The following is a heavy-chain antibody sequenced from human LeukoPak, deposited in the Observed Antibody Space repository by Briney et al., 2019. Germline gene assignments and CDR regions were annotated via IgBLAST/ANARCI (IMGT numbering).Heavy chain of an antibody. D-gene: IGHD4-17*01. CDR1: GGSISSYY. J-gene: IGHJ3*02. Sequence: PSETLSLTCTVSGGSISSYYWSWIRQPPGKGLEWIGYIYYSGSINYNPSLKSRVTISVDASKNQFSLKLSSVTAADTAVYYCARVSPNGDYGYDAFDIWGQGTMVTVSS. CDR2: IYYSGSI. V-gene: IGHV4-59*13. CDR3: ARVSPNGDYGYDAFDI.